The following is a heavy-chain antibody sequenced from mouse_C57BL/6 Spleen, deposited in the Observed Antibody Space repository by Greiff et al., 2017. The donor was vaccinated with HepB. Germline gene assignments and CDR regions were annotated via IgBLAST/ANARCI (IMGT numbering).Heavy chain of an antibody. J-gene: IGHJ2*01. D-gene: IGHD2-4*01. V-gene: IGHV1-22*01. Sequence: EVQLQQSGSELVKPGASVKMSCKASGYTFTDYNMHWVKQSHGKSLEWIGYINPNNGGTSYNQKFKGKATLTVNKSSSTAYMELRSLTSEVSAVYYCARGGTMITYFDYWGQGTTLTVSS. CDR1: GYTFTDYN. CDR2: INPNNGGT. CDR3: ARGGTMITYFDY.